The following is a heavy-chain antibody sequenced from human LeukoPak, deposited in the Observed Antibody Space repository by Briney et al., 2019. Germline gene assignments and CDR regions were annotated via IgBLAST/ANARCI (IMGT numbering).Heavy chain of an antibody. CDR3: ARGRTATYYYYYMDV. J-gene: IGHJ6*03. CDR1: GGSISSYY. V-gene: IGHV4-34*01. Sequence: SETLSLTCTVSGGSISSYYWSWIRQPPGKGLEWIGEINHSGSTNYNPSLKSRVTISVDTSKNQFSLKLSSVTAADTAVYYCARGRTATYYYYYMDVWGKGTTVTVSS. CDR2: INHSGST. D-gene: IGHD1-1*01.